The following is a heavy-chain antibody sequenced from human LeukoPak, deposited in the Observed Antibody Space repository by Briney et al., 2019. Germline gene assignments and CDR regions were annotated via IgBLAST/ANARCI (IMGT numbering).Heavy chain of an antibody. Sequence: SETLSLTCAVYGGSFSGYYWSWIRQPPGKGLEWIGEINHSGSTNYNPSLKSRVTISVDTSKNQFSLKLSSVTAADTAVYYCARAQGANFDYWGQGTLVTASS. D-gene: IGHD1-26*01. CDR1: GGSFSGYY. CDR2: INHSGST. V-gene: IGHV4-34*01. J-gene: IGHJ4*02. CDR3: ARAQGANFDY.